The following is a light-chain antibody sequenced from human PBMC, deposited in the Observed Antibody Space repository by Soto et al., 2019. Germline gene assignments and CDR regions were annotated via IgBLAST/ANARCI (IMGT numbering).Light chain of an antibody. CDR3: QRYGSSPLT. V-gene: IGKV3-20*01. CDR1: QSVSSNY. Sequence: EIVLTQSPGTLSLSPGERATLSCRASQSVSSNYLAWYKQKPGQAPRLLIYDASSRATGIPDRFSGSGSGTDFTLTISRLEPEDFAVYYCQRYGSSPLTFGGGTKGEIK. CDR2: DAS. J-gene: IGKJ4*01.